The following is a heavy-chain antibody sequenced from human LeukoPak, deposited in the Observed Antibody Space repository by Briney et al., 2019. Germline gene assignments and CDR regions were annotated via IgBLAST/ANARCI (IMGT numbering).Heavy chain of an antibody. CDR1: GFTFSNYN. J-gene: IGHJ6*02. Sequence: GSLRLSCAASGFTFSNYNMNWVRQAPGKGLQWISYISSASSPIYYADSVKGRFTISRDDAKNSLYLQMNSLRAGDTAVYYCAREYAVWGSGYGMDVWGQGTTVTVSS. CDR3: AREYAVWGSGYGMDV. CDR2: ISSASSPI. D-gene: IGHD3-16*01. V-gene: IGHV3-48*01.